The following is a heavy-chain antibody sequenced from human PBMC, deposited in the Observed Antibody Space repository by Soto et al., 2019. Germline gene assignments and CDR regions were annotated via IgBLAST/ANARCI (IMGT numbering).Heavy chain of an antibody. V-gene: IGHV4-4*02. J-gene: IGHJ4*02. CDR3: ASRDPGTSVDY. Sequence: QVQLQESGPGLVKPSGTLSLTCAVSGGSFTSNNWWTWVRQPPGQGLEWIGEIYRTGSTNYNPSLXXRXXXXXXXXENQFSLKVTSLTAADTAVYYCASRDPGTSVDYWGQGTLVTVSS. CDR2: IYRTGST. D-gene: IGHD1-7*01. CDR1: GGSFTSNNW.